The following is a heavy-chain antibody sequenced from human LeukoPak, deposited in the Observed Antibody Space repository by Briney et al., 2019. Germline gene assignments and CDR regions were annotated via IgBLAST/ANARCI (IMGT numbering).Heavy chain of an antibody. D-gene: IGHD2-21*02. V-gene: IGHV3-30-3*01. Sequence: PGGSLRLSCAASGFTFSSYAMHWVRQAPGKGLEWVSVISYDGSNKYYADSVKGRFTISRDNSKNTLYLQMNSLRAEDTAVYYCARAEVVVTAIIDYWGQGTLVTVSS. J-gene: IGHJ4*02. CDR1: GFTFSSYA. CDR2: ISYDGSNK. CDR3: ARAEVVVTAIIDY.